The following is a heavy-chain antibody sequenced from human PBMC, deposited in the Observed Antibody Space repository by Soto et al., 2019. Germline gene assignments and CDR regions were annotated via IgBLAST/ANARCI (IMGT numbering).Heavy chain of an antibody. Sequence: ASVKVSCKASGYTFTSYPMHWVRQAPGQGLEWMGWINADNGDTKFSQKFQGRVTITRDTSANTAYMELSSLRSGDTAVFYCARDWTHYDSSGPGDYWGQGTLVTVSS. CDR2: INADNGDT. CDR1: GYTFTSYP. CDR3: ARDWTHYDSSGPGDY. J-gene: IGHJ4*02. D-gene: IGHD3-22*01. V-gene: IGHV1-3*01.